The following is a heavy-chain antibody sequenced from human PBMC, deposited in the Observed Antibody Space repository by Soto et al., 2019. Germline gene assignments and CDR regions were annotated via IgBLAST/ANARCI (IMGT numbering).Heavy chain of an antibody. CDR1: GYSISSGYY. Sequence: PSETLSLTCTVSGYSISSGYYWGWIRQPPGKGLEWIGSIYYSGSTYYNPSLKSRVTISVDTSKNQFSLKLSSVTAADTAVYYCARLTADSYGYVDYYYGMDVWGQGTTVTVSS. D-gene: IGHD5-18*01. CDR3: ARLTADSYGYVDYYYGMDV. V-gene: IGHV4-38-2*02. CDR2: IYYSGST. J-gene: IGHJ6*02.